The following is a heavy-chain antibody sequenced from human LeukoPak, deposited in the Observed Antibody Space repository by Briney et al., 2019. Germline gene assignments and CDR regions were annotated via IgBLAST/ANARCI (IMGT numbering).Heavy chain of an antibody. Sequence: GGPLRLSCAASGFTFDDYAMHWVRQAPGKGLEWVSGISWNSGSIGYADSVKGRFTISRDNAKSSLYLQMNSLRAEDTALYYCAKVEVVTATYGMDVWGQGTTVTVSS. CDR2: ISWNSGSI. CDR1: GFTFDDYA. D-gene: IGHD2-21*02. V-gene: IGHV3-9*01. CDR3: AKVEVVTATYGMDV. J-gene: IGHJ6*02.